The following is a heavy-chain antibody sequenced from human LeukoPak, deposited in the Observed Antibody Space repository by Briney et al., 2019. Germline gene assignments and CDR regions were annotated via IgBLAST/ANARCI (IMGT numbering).Heavy chain of an antibody. CDR3: ARDRREYYYDSSGYYSTNYYYYYGMDV. V-gene: IGHV3-53*04. D-gene: IGHD3-22*01. J-gene: IGHJ6*02. CDR2: IYRGGRT. CDR1: GFTVSSNY. Sequence: GGSLRLSCAASGFTVSSNYMSWVRQAPGKGLEWVSVIYRGGRTYYADSVKGRFTISRHNSKNTLYLQMNSLRAEDTAVYYCARDRREYYYDSSGYYSTNYYYYYGMDVWGQGTTVTVSS.